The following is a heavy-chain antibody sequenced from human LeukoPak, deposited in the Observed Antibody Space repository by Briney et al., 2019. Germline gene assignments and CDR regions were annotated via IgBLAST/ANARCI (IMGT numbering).Heavy chain of an antibody. CDR3: ARGLSCSGGSCYFDF. V-gene: IGHV3-48*02. CDR1: GFTFRSYG. CDR2: ISSSANTI. Sequence: GGSLRLSCAASGFTFRSYGMNWVRQAPGQGLEWVSYISSSANTIYHADSVKGRFTISRDNAKNSLYLQMDSLRDEDSAVYYCARGLSCSGGSCYFDFWGQGTPVTVSS. J-gene: IGHJ4*02. D-gene: IGHD2-15*01.